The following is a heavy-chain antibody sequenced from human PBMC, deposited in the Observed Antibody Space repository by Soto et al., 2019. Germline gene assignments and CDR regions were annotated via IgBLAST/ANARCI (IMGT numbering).Heavy chain of an antibody. D-gene: IGHD5-12*01. CDR3: AREVDRGYDWGVGYYYYYYGMDV. CDR2: TYYRSKWYN. J-gene: IGHJ6*02. Sequence: SQTLSLTCAISGDSVSSNSAAWNWIRQSPSRGLEWLGRTYYRSKWYNDYAVSVKSRITINPDTSKNQFSLQLNSVTPEDTAVYYCAREVDRGYDWGVGYYYYYYGMDVWGQGTTVTVSS. V-gene: IGHV6-1*01. CDR1: GDSVSSNSAA.